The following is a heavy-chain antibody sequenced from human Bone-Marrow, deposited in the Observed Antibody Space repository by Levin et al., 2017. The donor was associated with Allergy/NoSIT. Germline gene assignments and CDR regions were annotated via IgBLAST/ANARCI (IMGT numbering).Heavy chain of an antibody. D-gene: IGHD2-21*02. CDR3: AKGQGMVVTAPDY. J-gene: IGHJ4*02. V-gene: IGHV3-23*01. Sequence: PGGSLRLSCAASGFSFNDYTMAWARQAPGKGLELISRIRGSGAEIYYADSVKGRFTISRDNSKNTLYLQMNSLRDDDTAIYYCAKGQGMVVTAPDYWGQGTLVTVSS. CDR2: IRGSGAEI. CDR1: GFSFNDYT.